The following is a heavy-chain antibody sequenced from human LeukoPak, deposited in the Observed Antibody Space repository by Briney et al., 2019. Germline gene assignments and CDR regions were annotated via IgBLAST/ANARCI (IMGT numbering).Heavy chain of an antibody. Sequence: GGSLRLSCAASGFAVSSNYMSWVRQAPGKGLEWVSVIYSGGSTYYADSVKGRFTISRDNSKNTLYLQMNSLRAEDTAVYYCASTGSRYSGSYLTWHYYGMDVWGQGTTVTVSS. J-gene: IGHJ6*02. V-gene: IGHV3-66*01. D-gene: IGHD1-26*01. CDR3: ASTGSRYSGSYLTWHYYGMDV. CDR2: IYSGGST. CDR1: GFAVSSNY.